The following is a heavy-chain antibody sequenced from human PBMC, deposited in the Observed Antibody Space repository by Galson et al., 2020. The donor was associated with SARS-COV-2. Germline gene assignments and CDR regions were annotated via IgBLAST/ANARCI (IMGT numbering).Heavy chain of an antibody. CDR3: ARDSSTGAGAYVDY. CDR1: GRSISSSSYY. V-gene: IGHV4-39*07. CDR2: IYYRGST. Sequence: ASETLSLTCTVSGRSISSSSYYWGWIRQPPGKGLEWIGSIYYRGSTNYNPSLTSRVTISVDTSKNQFSLKLSSVTAADTAVYYCARDSSTGAGAYVDYWGQGTLVTVAS. D-gene: IGHD2-2*01. J-gene: IGHJ4*02.